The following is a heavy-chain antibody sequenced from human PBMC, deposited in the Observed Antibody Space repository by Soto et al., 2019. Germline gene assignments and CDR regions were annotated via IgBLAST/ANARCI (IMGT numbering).Heavy chain of an antibody. V-gene: IGHV1-18*01. J-gene: IGHJ4*02. D-gene: IGHD5-12*01. CDR3: ARAGDHIVATIKKIDY. CDR2: ISAYNGNT. CDR1: GYTFTSYG. Sequence: GASVKVSCKASGYTFTSYGISWVRQAPGQGLEWMGRISAYNGNTNYAQKLQGRVTMTTDTSTSTAYMELRSLRSDDTAVYYCARAGDHIVATIKKIDYWGQGTLVTVSS.